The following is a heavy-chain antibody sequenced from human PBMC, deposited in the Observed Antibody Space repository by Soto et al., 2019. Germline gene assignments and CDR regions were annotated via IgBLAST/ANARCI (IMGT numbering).Heavy chain of an antibody. V-gene: IGHV3-23*01. D-gene: IGHD5-12*01. J-gene: IGHJ4*02. CDR2: ISVTPGIT. Sequence: EMQLLESGGGLVQPGGSLRLSCAASGFTMSTYSVTWVRQAPGKGLEWVSGISVTPGITFYADSVKGRFTISRDSYNNAVYLQMNSLRAEDTAMYFCSKWSGYGDLWGQGTLVTVSS. CDR3: SKWSGYGDL. CDR1: GFTMSTYS.